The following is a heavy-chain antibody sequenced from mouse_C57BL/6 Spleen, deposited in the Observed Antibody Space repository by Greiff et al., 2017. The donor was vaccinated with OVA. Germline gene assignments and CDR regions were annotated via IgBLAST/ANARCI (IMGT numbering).Heavy chain of an antibody. J-gene: IGHJ2*01. V-gene: IGHV1-69*01. Sequence: LQQPGAELVMPGASVKLSCKASGYTFTSYWMHWVKQRPGQGLEWIGEIDPSDSYTNYNQKFKGKSTLTVDKSSSTAYMQLSSLTSEDSAVYCCAIWDARGHWGQGTTLTVSS. CDR2: IDPSDSYT. CDR1: GYTFTSYW. D-gene: IGHD4-1*01. CDR3: AIWDARGH.